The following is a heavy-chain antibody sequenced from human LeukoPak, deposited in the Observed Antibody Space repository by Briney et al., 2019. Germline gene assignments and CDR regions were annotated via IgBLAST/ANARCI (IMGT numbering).Heavy chain of an antibody. Sequence: SETLSLTCTVSGGSISSYYWSWIRQPPGKGLEWIGYIYYSGSTNYNPSLKSRVTISVDTSKNQFSLKLSSVTAADTAVYYCARVVILTGYYMDVWGKGTTVTVSS. CDR3: ARVVILTGYYMDV. V-gene: IGHV4-59*01. J-gene: IGHJ6*03. CDR1: GGSISSYY. CDR2: IYYSGST. D-gene: IGHD3-9*01.